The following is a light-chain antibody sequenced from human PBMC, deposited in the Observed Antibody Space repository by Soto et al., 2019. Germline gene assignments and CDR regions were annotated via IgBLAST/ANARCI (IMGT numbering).Light chain of an antibody. V-gene: IGLV2-14*01. CDR3: RSYTSRSTYV. CDR2: EVN. Sequence: QSVLTQPASVSGSPGQSITISWTGASGDVGDYNYVSWYQHHPGKAPKLLIYEVNNRPSGVSDRFSGSKSGKVASLTISWLQAEDEDDYYCRSYTSRSTYVFGTGNKVP. J-gene: IGLJ1*01. CDR1: SGDVGDYNY.